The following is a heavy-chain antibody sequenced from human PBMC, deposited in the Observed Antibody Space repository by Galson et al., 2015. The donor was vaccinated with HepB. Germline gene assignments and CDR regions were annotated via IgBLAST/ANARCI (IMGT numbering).Heavy chain of an antibody. CDR2: ISWNSGSI. V-gene: IGHV3-9*01. J-gene: IGHJ6*03. Sequence: SLRLSCAASGFTFDDYAMHWVRQAPGKGLEWVSGISWNSGSIGYADSVKGRFTISRDNAKNSLYLQMNSLRAEDTAVYYCARVSSQTMYYYYYMDVWGKGTTVTASS. CDR1: GFTFDDYA. CDR3: ARVSSQTMYYYYYMDV. D-gene: IGHD6-6*01.